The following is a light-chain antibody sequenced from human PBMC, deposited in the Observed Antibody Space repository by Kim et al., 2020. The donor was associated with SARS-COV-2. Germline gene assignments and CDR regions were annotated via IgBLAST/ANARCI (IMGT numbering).Light chain of an antibody. CDR1: KLGNKY. J-gene: IGLJ1*01. V-gene: IGLV3-1*01. CDR3: LAWDSSSGSYV. Sequence: PGQAASITCSGEKLGNKYASWYQQKPGTSPVLVIYQDEKRPSGIPERFSGSNSGNSATLTISGTQAMDEADYFCLAWDSSSGSYVFGPGTKVTVL. CDR2: QDE.